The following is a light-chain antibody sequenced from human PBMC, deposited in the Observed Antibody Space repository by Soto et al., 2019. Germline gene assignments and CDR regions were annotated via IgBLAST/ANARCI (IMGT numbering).Light chain of an antibody. V-gene: IGKV3-15*01. CDR2: TTS. J-gene: IGKJ2*01. CDR3: EQYNDWPPYT. CDR1: QNVGSN. Sequence: EIVMTQSPATLPVSPGEGVTLSCRASQNVGSNLAWYQQKPGQAPRLFIYTTSHRATGVPTRFSGSGSGTEFTLTISGLQSEDFAVYYCEQYNDWPPYTFGQGTKLE.